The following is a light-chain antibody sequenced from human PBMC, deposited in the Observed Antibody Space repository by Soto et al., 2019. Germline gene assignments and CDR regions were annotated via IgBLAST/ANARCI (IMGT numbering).Light chain of an antibody. CDR1: QSVSTN. V-gene: IGKV3-15*01. CDR3: QQYNNWLGT. CDR2: GAS. Sequence: EIVMTQSPATLSVSPGERAPLSCRASQSVSTNLAWYQQTPGQAPRLLIFGASSRATGIPARFSGSGSGTEFTLTISSLQSEDFAVYYCQQYNNWLGTFGQGTKVEIK. J-gene: IGKJ1*01.